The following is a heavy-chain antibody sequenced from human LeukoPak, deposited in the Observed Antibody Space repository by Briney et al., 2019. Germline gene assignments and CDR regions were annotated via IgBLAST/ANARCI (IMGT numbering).Heavy chain of an antibody. V-gene: IGHV1-8*01. Sequence: ASVKVSCKASGYTFTSYDINWVRQATGQGLEWMGWMNPNSGNTGYAQKFQGRVTMTRNTSISTAYMELSSLRSEDTAVYYCARGPLGGSGFYYYYYMDVWGKGTTVTVSS. D-gene: IGHD3-22*01. CDR1: GYTFTSYD. J-gene: IGHJ6*03. CDR2: MNPNSGNT. CDR3: ARGPLGGSGFYYYYYMDV.